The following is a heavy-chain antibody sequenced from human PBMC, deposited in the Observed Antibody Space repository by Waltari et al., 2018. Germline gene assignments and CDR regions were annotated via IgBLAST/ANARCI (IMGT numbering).Heavy chain of an antibody. CDR2: ISGSGDNT. V-gene: IGHV3-23*01. D-gene: IGHD4-17*01. Sequence: EVPLLESGGTVVQPGGSLRLSCAASGLIVRSNGLSWVRQAPGKGLEWVSAISGSGDNTYYADSVKGRFTISRDNSMNTVYLQMNSLRVEDSAVYYCAKDPLNDYGGWDDFWGQGTLVTVSS. CDR3: AKDPLNDYGGWDDF. CDR1: GLIVRSNG. J-gene: IGHJ4*02.